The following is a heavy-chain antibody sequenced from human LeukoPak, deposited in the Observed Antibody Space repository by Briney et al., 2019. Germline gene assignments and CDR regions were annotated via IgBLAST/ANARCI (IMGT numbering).Heavy chain of an antibody. Sequence: ASVKVSCKASGYTFTGYYMHWVRQAPGQGLEWMGWINPNSGGTNYAQKFQGWVTMTRDTSITTVYMELTSLKSEDTAVYYCAREGIMITFGGVIVPGFDPWGQGTLVTVSS. CDR3: AREGIMITFGGVIVPGFDP. V-gene: IGHV1-2*04. D-gene: IGHD3-16*02. CDR2: INPNSGGT. J-gene: IGHJ5*02. CDR1: GYTFTGYY.